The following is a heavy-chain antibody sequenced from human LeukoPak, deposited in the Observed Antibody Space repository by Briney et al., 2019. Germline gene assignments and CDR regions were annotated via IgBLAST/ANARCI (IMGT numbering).Heavy chain of an antibody. J-gene: IGHJ4*02. V-gene: IGHV3-30*01. CDR2: ISYDGSNK. D-gene: IGHD6-13*01. CDR1: GFTFSSYA. CDR3: ARDFVIAAASTKYFDY. Sequence: GGSLRLSCAASGFTFSSYAMHWVRQAPGKGLEWVAVISYDGSNKYYADSVKGRSTISRDNSKNTLYLQMNSLRAEDTAVYYCARDFVIAAASTKYFDYWGQGTLVTVSS.